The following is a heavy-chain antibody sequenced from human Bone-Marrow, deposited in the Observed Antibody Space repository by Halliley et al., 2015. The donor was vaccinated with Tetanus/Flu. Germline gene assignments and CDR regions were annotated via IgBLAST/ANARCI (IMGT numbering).Heavy chain of an antibody. Sequence: SLRLSCAASGFNIRTYDMNWVRQAPGKGPEWVSYISSSGSYKYYADLMKGRFTISRDNAKNSLYLQMNSLRVEDTAVYYCARAHYDSSGYARDAFDVWGQGTVVPVSS. V-gene: IGHV3-48*03. CDR1: GFNIRTYD. D-gene: IGHD3-22*01. CDR3: ARAHYDSSGYARDAFDV. CDR2: ISSSGSYK. J-gene: IGHJ3*01.